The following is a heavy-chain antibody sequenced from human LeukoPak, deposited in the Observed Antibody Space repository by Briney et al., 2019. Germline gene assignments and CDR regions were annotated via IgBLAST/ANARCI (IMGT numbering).Heavy chain of an antibody. CDR1: GGSVSSGSYH. J-gene: IGHJ4*02. Sequence: TSETLSLTCTVSGGSVSSGSYHWSWIRQPPGKGLEWIGYIYYSGSTNYNPSLKSRVTISVDTSKNQFSLKLSSVTAADTAVYYCARVRYYDILTGTLTGYFDYWGQGTLVTVSS. CDR2: IYYSGST. V-gene: IGHV4-61*01. CDR3: ARVRYYDILTGTLTGYFDY. D-gene: IGHD3-9*01.